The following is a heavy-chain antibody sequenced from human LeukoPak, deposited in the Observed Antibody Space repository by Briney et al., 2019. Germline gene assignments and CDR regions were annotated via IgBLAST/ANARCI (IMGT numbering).Heavy chain of an antibody. CDR3: ARHIGDIVVVPAAMIWFDP. V-gene: IGHV4-39*01. Sequence: SETLSLTCTVSGGSISSSSYYWGWIRQPPGKGLEWIGSIYYSGSTYYNPSLKSRVTISVDTSKNQFSLKLSSVTAADTAVYYCARHIGDIVVVPAAMIWFDPWGQGTLVTVSS. CDR2: IYYSGST. CDR1: GGSISSSSYY. J-gene: IGHJ5*02. D-gene: IGHD2-2*01.